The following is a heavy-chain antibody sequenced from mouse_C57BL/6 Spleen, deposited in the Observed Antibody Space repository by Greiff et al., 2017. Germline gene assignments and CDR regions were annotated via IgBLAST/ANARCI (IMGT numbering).Heavy chain of an antibody. CDR1: GYTFTTYP. V-gene: IGHV1-47*01. J-gene: IGHJ2*01. D-gene: IGHD1-1*01. CDR3: ARSYYYGSSYYFDY. Sequence: VKLMESGAELVKPGASVKMSCKASGYTFTTYPIEWMKQNHGKSLEWIGNFHPYNDDTKYNEKFKGKATLTVEKSSSTVYLELSRLTSDDSAVYYCARSYYYGSSYYFDYGGQGTTLTVSS. CDR2: FHPYNDDT.